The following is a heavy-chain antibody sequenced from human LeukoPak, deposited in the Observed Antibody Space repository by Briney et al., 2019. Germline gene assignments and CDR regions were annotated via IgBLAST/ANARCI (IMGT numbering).Heavy chain of an antibody. D-gene: IGHD2-2*01. CDR3: AKVMDCSSTSCGLDY. Sequence: GGSLRLSCAASGFTFSSYGMHWVRQAPGKGLEWVAFIRYDGSNKYYADSVKGRFTISRDNSKNTLYLQMNSLRAEDTAVYYCAKVMDCSSTSCGLDYWGQGTLVTVSS. CDR1: GFTFSSYG. CDR2: IRYDGSNK. V-gene: IGHV3-30*02. J-gene: IGHJ4*02.